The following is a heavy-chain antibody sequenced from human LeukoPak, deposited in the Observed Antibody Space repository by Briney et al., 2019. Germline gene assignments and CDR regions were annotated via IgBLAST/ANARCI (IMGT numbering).Heavy chain of an antibody. CDR2: ISAYSGNS. V-gene: IGHV1-18*01. J-gene: IGHJ3*02. CDR1: GYTFTSYG. D-gene: IGHD5-24*01. Sequence: ASVKVSCKASGYTFTSYGISWVRQAPGQGLEWMGWISAYSGNSNYAQKLQGRVTMTTDTSTSTAYMELSSLISDDTAVYYCARARTRDGYIRIWRQGTMVTVSS. CDR3: ARARTRDGYIRI.